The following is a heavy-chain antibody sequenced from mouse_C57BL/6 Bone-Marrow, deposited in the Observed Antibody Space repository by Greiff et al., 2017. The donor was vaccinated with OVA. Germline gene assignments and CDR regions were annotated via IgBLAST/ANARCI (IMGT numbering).Heavy chain of an antibody. CDR2: IYPGSGNT. CDR1: GYSFTSYY. V-gene: IGHV1-66*01. J-gene: IGHJ4*01. CDR3: ARTIYGSSSYAMDY. Sequence: QVQLQQSGPELVKPGASVKISCKASGYSFTSYYIHWVKQRPGQGLEWIGWIYPGSGNTKYNEKFKGKATLTADTSSSTAYMQLSSLTSEDSAVYYCARTIYGSSSYAMDYWGQGTSVTVSS. D-gene: IGHD1-1*01.